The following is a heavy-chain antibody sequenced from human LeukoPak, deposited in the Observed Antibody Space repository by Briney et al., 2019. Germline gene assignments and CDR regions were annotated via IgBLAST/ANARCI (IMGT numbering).Heavy chain of an antibody. J-gene: IGHJ5*02. Sequence: GGSLRLSCAASASTFSSYGMHWVRQAPGKGLEWVAVISYDGSNKYYADSVKGRFTISRDNSKNTLYLQMNSLRAEDTAVYYCAREFGLFNWFDPWGQGTLVTVSS. CDR3: AREFGLFNWFDP. CDR2: ISYDGSNK. V-gene: IGHV3-30*03. D-gene: IGHD3-10*01. CDR1: ASTFSSYG.